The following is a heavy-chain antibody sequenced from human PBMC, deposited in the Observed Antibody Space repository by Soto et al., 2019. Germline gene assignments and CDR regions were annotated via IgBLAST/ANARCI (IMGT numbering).Heavy chain of an antibody. CDR1: GGSISSYD. Sequence: NPSETLTLTCTVSGGSISSYDWSWIRHPPGKGLEWIGYIYYSGSTNYKPPLKIRVTISVDTSNNQLSLKLSSVTPPDTAVYCCERGYPRPHWFGPWGQGTLVNVSS. CDR3: ERGYPRPHWFGP. CDR2: IYYSGST. J-gene: IGHJ5*02. D-gene: IGHD6-6*01. V-gene: IGHV4-59*01.